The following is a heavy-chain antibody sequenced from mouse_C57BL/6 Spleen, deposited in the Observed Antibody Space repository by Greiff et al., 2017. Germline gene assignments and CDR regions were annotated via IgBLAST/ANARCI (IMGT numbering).Heavy chain of an antibody. CDR3: LTPFRLLRYPWYFDV. Sequence: VQLQQSGPELVKPGASVKISCKASGYTFTDYYMNWVKQSPGKSLEWIGDINPNNGGTSYNQKFKGKATLTVDKSSSTAYMELRSLTSEDSAVYYCLTPFRLLRYPWYFDVWGTGTTVTVSS. CDR1: GYTFTDYY. CDR2: INPNNGGT. V-gene: IGHV1-26*01. D-gene: IGHD1-1*01. J-gene: IGHJ1*03.